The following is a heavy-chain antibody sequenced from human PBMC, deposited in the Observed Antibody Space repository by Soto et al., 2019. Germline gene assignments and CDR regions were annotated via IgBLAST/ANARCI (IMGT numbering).Heavy chain of an antibody. J-gene: IGHJ4*02. D-gene: IGHD3-16*01. Sequence: GGPLSLSCAASGFTFSSYGMHWVRQAPGKGLEWVAVISYDGSNKYYADSVKGRFTISRDNSKNTLYLQMNSLRAEDTAVYYCAKFGGGTFFDYWGQGTLVTVSS. CDR3: AKFGGGTFFDY. CDR1: GFTFSSYG. V-gene: IGHV3-30*18. CDR2: ISYDGSNK.